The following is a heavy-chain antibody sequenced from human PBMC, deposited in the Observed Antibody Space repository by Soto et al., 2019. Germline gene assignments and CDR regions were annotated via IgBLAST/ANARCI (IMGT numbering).Heavy chain of an antibody. CDR3: ARSGGDRLFDY. Sequence: QVQLVQSGAEVKKPGASVKVSCKASGYTFTSYYMHWVRQAPGQGLEWMGIINPSGGSTSYAQKFQGRVAMTRDTSTSTVYMELRSLRSEDTAVYYCARSGGDRLFDYWGQGTLVTVSS. CDR2: INPSGGST. D-gene: IGHD3-16*01. CDR1: GYTFTSYY. V-gene: IGHV1-46*03. J-gene: IGHJ4*02.